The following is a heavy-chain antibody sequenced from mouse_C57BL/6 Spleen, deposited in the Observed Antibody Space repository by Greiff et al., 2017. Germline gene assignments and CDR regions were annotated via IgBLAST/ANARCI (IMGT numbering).Heavy chain of an antibody. CDR3: AVPKKLYGSSPGYFDY. D-gene: IGHD1-1*01. J-gene: IGHJ2*01. V-gene: IGHV1-74*01. CDR2: IHPSDSDT. CDR1: GYTFTSYW. Sequence: VQLQQPGAELVKPGASVKVSCKASGYTFTSYWMHWVKQRPGQGLEWIGRIHPSDSDTNYNQKFKGRATLTVDKSSSTAYMQLSSLTSEDAAVYYCAVPKKLYGSSPGYFDYWGQGTTLTVSS.